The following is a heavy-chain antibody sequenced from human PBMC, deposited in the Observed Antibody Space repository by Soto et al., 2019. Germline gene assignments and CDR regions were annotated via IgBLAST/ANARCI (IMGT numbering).Heavy chain of an antibody. D-gene: IGHD2-15*01. CDR3: APLSVSLSGPYGIHV. CDR2: MLYSGLT. Sequence: SETLSLTCSVSGYSVSSSDYYWAWIRQPPGKGLEWIGSMLYSGLTYYNPSLKSRVTLSVDTSKNQFSVRLNSVTASDTSVYYCAPLSVSLSGPYGIHVWGQGTTVTVSS. CDR1: GYSVSSSDYY. V-gene: IGHV4-39*01. J-gene: IGHJ6*02.